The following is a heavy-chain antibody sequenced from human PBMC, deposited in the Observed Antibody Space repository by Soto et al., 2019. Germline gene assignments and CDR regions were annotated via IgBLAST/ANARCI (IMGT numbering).Heavy chain of an antibody. CDR1: GGSISSGGYY. D-gene: IGHD3-22*01. V-gene: IGHV4-31*03. Sequence: SETLSLTCTVSGGSISSGGYYWSWIRQHPGKGLEWIGYIYYSGSTYYNPSLKSRVTISVDTSKNQFSLKLSSVTAADTAVYYCARGSYYYDSSSYYHYWGQGNLVTVSS. CDR3: ARGSYYYDSSSYYHY. CDR2: IYYSGST. J-gene: IGHJ4*02.